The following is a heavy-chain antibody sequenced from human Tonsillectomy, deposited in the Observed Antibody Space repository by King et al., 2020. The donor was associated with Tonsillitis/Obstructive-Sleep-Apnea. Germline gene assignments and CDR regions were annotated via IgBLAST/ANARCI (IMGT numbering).Heavy chain of an antibody. V-gene: IGHV4-59*01. D-gene: IGHD3-3*01. CDR3: AGSDYDFWGWYRDYYFIDV. J-gene: IGHJ6*03. CDR2: IYYSGST. Sequence: QLQESGPGLVKPSETLSLTCTVSGGSISSYYWSWIRQPPGKGLEWIGYIYYSGSTNYNPSLKSRVTISVDTSKNQFSLKLSSVTAADTAVYYCAGSDYDFWGWYRDYYFIDVWGQGTTGTVS. CDR1: GGSISSYY.